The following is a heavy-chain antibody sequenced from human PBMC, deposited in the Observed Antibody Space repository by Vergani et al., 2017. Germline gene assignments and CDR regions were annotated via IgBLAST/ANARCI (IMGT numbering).Heavy chain of an antibody. Sequence: EVHLVESGGGLVQPGGSLRLSCVGSGFKLDEYWMSWVRQAPGKGLEWVADMKEDGADKKYVDSVKGRFTFPRDNAKNSLFLQMNSLRAEDRAVYFCAREGHLVVRDLHSWGQGTLVAVSS. CDR1: GFKLDEYW. CDR3: AREGHLVVRDLHS. V-gene: IGHV3-7*01. J-gene: IGHJ4*02. CDR2: MKEDGADK. D-gene: IGHD2-15*01.